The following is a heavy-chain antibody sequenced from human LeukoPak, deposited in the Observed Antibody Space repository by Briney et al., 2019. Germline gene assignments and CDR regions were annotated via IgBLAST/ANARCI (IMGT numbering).Heavy chain of an antibody. J-gene: IGHJ6*03. Sequence: PGGSLRPSCAASGFTFSSYAMHWIRQAPGKGLEYVSGISTNGGSTYYADSVKGRFTISRDNSKNTLFLQMNSLRAEDTAVYYCARDHRRITIFGVVEHRRYYYYYYRDVGGKGPTVTVSS. V-gene: IGHV3-64*02. CDR1: GFTFSSYA. CDR2: ISTNGGST. D-gene: IGHD3-3*01. CDR3: ARDHRRITIFGVVEHRRYYYYYYRDV.